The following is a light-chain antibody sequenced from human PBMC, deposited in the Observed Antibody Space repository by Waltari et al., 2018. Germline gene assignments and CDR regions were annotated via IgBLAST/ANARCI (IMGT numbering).Light chain of an antibody. Sequence: XVXTXSPXTXSLXPXXRANLSCRASQTVSTTYLTWYQQKPGQAPTLVMYGAPSRAAGIPDRFTGSXSGTDFSLAISSLEPEDXTVYYCQQYDISPLPFGGGTKVEIK. V-gene: IGKV3-20*01. CDR2: GAP. CDR3: QQYDISPLP. CDR1: QTVSTTY. J-gene: IGKJ4*02.